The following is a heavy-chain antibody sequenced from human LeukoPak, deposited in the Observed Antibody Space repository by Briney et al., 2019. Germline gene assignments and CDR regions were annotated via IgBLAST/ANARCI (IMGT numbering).Heavy chain of an antibody. J-gene: IGHJ4*02. CDR3: AKTTGSGWREPFDY. V-gene: IGHV3-23*01. CDR2: ISGSGGST. Sequence: GXXLRLSCAASGFTFSSYAMSWVRQAPGKGLEWVSAISGSGGSTYYADSVKGRFTISRDNSKNTLYLQMNSLRAEDTAVYYCAKTTGSGWREPFDYWGQGTLVTVSS. D-gene: IGHD6-19*01. CDR1: GFTFSSYA.